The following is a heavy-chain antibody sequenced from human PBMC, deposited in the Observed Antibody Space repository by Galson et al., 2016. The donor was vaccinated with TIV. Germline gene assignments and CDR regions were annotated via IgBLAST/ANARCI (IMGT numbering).Heavy chain of an antibody. J-gene: IGHJ2*01. CDR3: AKQPAGDGDNPGGLGNYWYSDL. D-gene: IGHD5-24*01. CDR1: GFTFSSYQ. CDR2: ITSGGST. Sequence: SLRLSCAASGFTFSSYQMNWVRQAPGKGLEWVSAITSGGSTYYADSVKGRFTISRDNSKNTLYLQMNSLRAEDTAVYYCAKQPAGDGDNPGGLGNYWYSDLWGRGTLVTVSS. V-gene: IGHV3-23*01.